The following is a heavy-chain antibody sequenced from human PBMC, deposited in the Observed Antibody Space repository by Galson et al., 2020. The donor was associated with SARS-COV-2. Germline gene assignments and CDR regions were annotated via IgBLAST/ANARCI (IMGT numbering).Heavy chain of an antibody. Sequence: ASVKVSCKASGYTFSHHGISWVRQAPGQGLEWMGWISVYNGDTNYAQKFQGRVTMTTDTSTNTAYLDLRSLRSDDTAVYYCAKDPPMRYTSSWYYSMDGWGQGTTVTVSS. J-gene: IGHJ6*02. CDR1: GYTFSHHG. CDR3: AKDPPMRYTSSWYYSMDG. V-gene: IGHV1-18*01. CDR2: ISVYNGDT. D-gene: IGHD6-13*01.